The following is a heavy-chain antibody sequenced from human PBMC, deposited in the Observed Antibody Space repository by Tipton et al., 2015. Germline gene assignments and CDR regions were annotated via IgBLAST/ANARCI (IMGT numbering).Heavy chain of an antibody. CDR1: GFTFNSYG. CDR3: ARRGRDLHYFDY. Sequence: SLRLSCVGSGFTFNSYGMHWVRRAPGKGLEWVAVIWSDGSGKYFADSVKGRSTISRDNSKNTMDLQMYNLKAEDAAVYYCARRGRDLHYFDYWGRGAQVTVSS. CDR2: IWSDGSGK. V-gene: IGHV3-33*01. J-gene: IGHJ4*02. D-gene: IGHD2-15*01.